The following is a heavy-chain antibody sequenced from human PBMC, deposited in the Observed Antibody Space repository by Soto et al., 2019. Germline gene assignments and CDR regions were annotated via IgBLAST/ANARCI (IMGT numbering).Heavy chain of an antibody. CDR2: IIHVLGPA. CDR1: GTTFNTFA. J-gene: IGHJ4*02. V-gene: IGHV1-69*06. Sequence: QVQLVQSGAEVKKPGSSVKVSCTASGTTFNTFAISWVRQAPGQGLEWMGGIIHVLGPAFYSQKFQSRVTITPDKSTTTAYLALSSLRSEDTAVYYCARAAKRYFDKWGQGPLVTVSS. CDR3: ARAAKRYFDK.